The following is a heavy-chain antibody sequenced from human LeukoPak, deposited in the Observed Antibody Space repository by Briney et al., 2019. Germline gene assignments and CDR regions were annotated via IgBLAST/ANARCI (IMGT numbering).Heavy chain of an antibody. CDR3: ARDPGIAAADTVFDY. J-gene: IGHJ4*02. CDR1: GYTFTSYG. D-gene: IGHD6-13*01. CDR2: ISAYNGNT. V-gene: IGHV1-18*01. Sequence: ASVKVSCKASGYTFTSYGISWVRQAPGQGLEWMGWISAYNGNTNYAQKLQGRVTMTTDTSTSTAYMELRSLRSDDTAVYYCARDPGIAAADTVFDYWGQGTLVTVSS.